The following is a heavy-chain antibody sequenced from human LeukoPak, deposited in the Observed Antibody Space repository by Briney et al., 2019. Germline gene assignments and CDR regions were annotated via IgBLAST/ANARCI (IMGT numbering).Heavy chain of an antibody. J-gene: IGHJ6*03. Sequence: GGSLRLSCVASGHTFSSYWMTWVRQAPGTGLEWVANRKTDGSLTYYVDSVKGRFTISRDNAKNTLYLQMNSLRAEDTAVYYCARASTGARGSYYPAPYYYYMDVWGKGTTVTVSS. D-gene: IGHD1-26*01. CDR2: RKTDGSLT. CDR3: ARASTGARGSYYPAPYYYYMDV. V-gene: IGHV3-7*01. CDR1: GHTFSSYW.